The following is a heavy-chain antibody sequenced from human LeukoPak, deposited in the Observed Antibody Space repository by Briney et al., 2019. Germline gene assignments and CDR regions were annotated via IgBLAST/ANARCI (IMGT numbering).Heavy chain of an antibody. D-gene: IGHD5-12*01. J-gene: IGHJ4*02. CDR3: ARRSGYSGYDLDY. CDR1: GGSISSSSYY. CDR2: IYYSGST. V-gene: IGHV4-39*01. Sequence: SETLSLTCSVSGGSISSSSYYWGWIRQPPGKGLQWIGSIYYSGSTYYNPSLKSRVTISVDTSKNQFSLKLSSVTAADTAMYYCARRSGYSGYDLDYWGQGTLVTVSS.